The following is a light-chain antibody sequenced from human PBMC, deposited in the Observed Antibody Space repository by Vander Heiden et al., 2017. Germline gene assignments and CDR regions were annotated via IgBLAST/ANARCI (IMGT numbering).Light chain of an antibody. J-gene: IGLJ3*02. CDR3: QVWDSYTDHVV. CDR1: NIGSKT. CDR2: DDS. V-gene: IGLV3-21*02. Sequence: SYVLTQAPPVSVAPGQTARITCGGNNIGSKTVHWYQQKTRQAPVLVVYDDSDRPSGIPDRFSGSNSKTTATLTISRVEDGDEADYYCQVWDSYTDHVVFGGGTRLTVL.